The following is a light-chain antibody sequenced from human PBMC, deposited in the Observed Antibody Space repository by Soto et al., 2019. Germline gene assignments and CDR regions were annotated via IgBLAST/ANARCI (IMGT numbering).Light chain of an antibody. CDR1: QGISNY. CDR3: LQLNSYPLT. V-gene: IGKV1-9*01. J-gene: IGKJ4*01. CDR2: AAS. Sequence: DIQLTQSPSFLPASVGDRVTIICRASQGISNYLAWYQQKPGKATGLLMYAASTLQRGVSSRFSGSGSGTEFTLTISNLQLEAFATYYCLQLNSYPLTFGGGTKVEIK.